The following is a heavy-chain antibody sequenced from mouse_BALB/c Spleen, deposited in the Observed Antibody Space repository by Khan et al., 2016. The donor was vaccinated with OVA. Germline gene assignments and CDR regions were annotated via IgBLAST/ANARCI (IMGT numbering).Heavy chain of an antibody. CDR1: GFIFSSYS. Sequence: EVELVESGGDLVKPGGSLKLSCAASGFIFSSYSKSWVRQTPDKRLEWVATISSGGDYTYYPDSVKGRFTISRDDAKNTLYLQMSSLKSEDTAMYYCASHLTGSFAYWGQGTLVTVSA. CDR3: ASHLTGSFAY. J-gene: IGHJ3*01. CDR2: ISSGGDYT. D-gene: IGHD4-1*01. V-gene: IGHV5-6*01.